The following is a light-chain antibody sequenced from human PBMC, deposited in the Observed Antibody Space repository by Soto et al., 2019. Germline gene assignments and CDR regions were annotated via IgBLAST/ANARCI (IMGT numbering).Light chain of an antibody. V-gene: IGKV1-5*03. CDR1: QSIGNW. CDR3: QQYDDYPWT. Sequence: DIQMTQSPSTLSASVGDRVTITCRASQSIGNWLAWYQQKLGKAPRLLIYKASNWETGVPSRFSGSGSGTEFTLTISCLQPDDFAIYYCQQYDDYPWTFGQGTKVEIK. CDR2: KAS. J-gene: IGKJ1*01.